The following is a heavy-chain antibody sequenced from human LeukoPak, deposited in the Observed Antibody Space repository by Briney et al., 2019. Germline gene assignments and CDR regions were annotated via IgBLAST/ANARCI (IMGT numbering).Heavy chain of an antibody. D-gene: IGHD3-22*01. CDR2: IYHSGST. Sequence: PSETLSLTCTVSGYSISSGYYWGWIRQPPGKGLEWIGSIYHSGSTYYNPSLKSRVTISVDTSKNQFSLKLSSVTAADTAVYYCARDTHDSSGYYHYYFDYWGQGTLVTVSS. J-gene: IGHJ4*02. V-gene: IGHV4-38-2*02. CDR1: GYSISSGYY. CDR3: ARDTHDSSGYYHYYFDY.